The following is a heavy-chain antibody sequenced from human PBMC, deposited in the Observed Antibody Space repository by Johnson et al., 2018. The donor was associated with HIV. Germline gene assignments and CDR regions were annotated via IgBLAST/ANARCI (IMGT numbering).Heavy chain of an antibody. Sequence: QVQLVESGGGLVKPGGSLRLSCAASGFTFTNAWMTWVRQAPGKGLEWVAFISYAGSDKDNADSARGRFTISRDNSKNTLYLQMNNLRIGDTDVYYCARGSQFTYDKDDVYLLRAFDVWGQGTVVTVSS. CDR3: ARGSQFTYDKDDVYLLRAFDV. V-gene: IGHV3-30*03. D-gene: IGHD2/OR15-2a*01. CDR1: GFTFTNAW. J-gene: IGHJ3*01. CDR2: ISYAGSDK.